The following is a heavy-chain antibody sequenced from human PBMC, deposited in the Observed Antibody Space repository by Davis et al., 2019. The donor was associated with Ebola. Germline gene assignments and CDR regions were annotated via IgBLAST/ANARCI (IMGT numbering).Heavy chain of an antibody. CDR1: VITFSSYA. D-gene: IGHD1-1*01. Sequence: GESLKISCTDSVITFSSYAMTWVRQAPGKGLEWVSAISGSGGSTYYADSVKGRFTISRDNSRDTLYLQLNSLRVEDTAVYYCARAQFPTTSDHWGQGTLVTVSS. CDR3: ARAQFPTTSDH. J-gene: IGHJ4*02. CDR2: ISGSGGST. V-gene: IGHV3-23*01.